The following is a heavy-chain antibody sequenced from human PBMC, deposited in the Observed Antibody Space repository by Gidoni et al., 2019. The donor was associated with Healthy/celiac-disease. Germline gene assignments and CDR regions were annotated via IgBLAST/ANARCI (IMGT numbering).Heavy chain of an antibody. CDR1: GGSISSSSYY. Sequence: HLQLQESGPGLVKPSETPPLTCTVSGGSISSSSYYWGCLRQPPGKGLEWIGSIYYGGSTYYNPSLKSRVTISVDTSKNQFPLKLSAVTAAETAVYYCARLRYYYYYGMDVWGQGTTVTVSS. CDR3: ARLRYYYYYGMDV. V-gene: IGHV4-39*01. CDR2: IYYGGST. J-gene: IGHJ6*02.